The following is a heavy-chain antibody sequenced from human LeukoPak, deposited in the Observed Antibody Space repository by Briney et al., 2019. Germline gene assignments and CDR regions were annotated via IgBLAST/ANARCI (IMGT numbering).Heavy chain of an antibody. V-gene: IGHV3-21*01. Sequence: GGSLRLSCAASGFTFSDYAIIWVRQAPGKGLESVPSISSGNSYIFYADSVKGRFTISRDNAKNSVFLQMNSLRAEDTAVYYCARVFGLGWFDPWGQGTLVTVSS. CDR1: GFTFSDYA. J-gene: IGHJ5*02. D-gene: IGHD3-3*01. CDR3: ARVFGLGWFDP. CDR2: ISSGNSYI.